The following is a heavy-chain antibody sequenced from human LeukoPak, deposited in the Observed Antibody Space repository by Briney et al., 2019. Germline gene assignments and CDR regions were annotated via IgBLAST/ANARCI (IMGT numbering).Heavy chain of an antibody. CDR2: IRGSGGST. J-gene: IGHJ6*04. CDR3: AELGITMIGGV. D-gene: IGHD3-10*02. CDR1: GFTFSSYA. V-gene: IGHV3-23*01. Sequence: GGSLRLSCAASGFTFSSYAMSWVRQAPGKGLEWVSAIRGSGGSTYYADSVKGRFTISRDNAKNSLYLQMNSLRAEDTAVYYCAELGITMIGGVWGKGTTVTISS.